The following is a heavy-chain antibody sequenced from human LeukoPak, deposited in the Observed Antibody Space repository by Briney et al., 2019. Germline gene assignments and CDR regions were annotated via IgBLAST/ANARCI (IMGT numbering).Heavy chain of an antibody. CDR2: ISSSSSYI. Sequence: GGSLRLSCAASGFTFSSYWMSWVRQAPGKGLEWVSSISSSSSYIYYADSVKGRFTISRDNAKNSLYLQMNSLRAEDTAVYYCAKDASVGAGENWGQGTLVTVSS. V-gene: IGHV3-21*01. J-gene: IGHJ4*02. D-gene: IGHD3-3*01. CDR1: GFTFSSYW. CDR3: AKDASVGAGEN.